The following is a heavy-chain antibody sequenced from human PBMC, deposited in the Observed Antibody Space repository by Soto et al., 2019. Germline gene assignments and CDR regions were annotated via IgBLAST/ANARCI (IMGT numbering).Heavy chain of an antibody. V-gene: IGHV4-61*08. CDR2: IYYSGST. Sequence: PSETLSLTCTVSGGSISSGGYYWSWIRQHQVKGLEWIWYIYYSGSTYYNPSLKSRVTISVDTSKNQFSLKLSSVTAADTAVYYCARGPEQWLVDDAFDIWGQGTMVTVSS. CDR3: ARGPEQWLVDDAFDI. J-gene: IGHJ3*02. CDR1: GGSISSGGYY. D-gene: IGHD6-19*01.